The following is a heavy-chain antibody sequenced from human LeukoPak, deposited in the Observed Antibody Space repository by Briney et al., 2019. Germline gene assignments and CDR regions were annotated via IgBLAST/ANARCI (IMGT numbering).Heavy chain of an antibody. CDR2: MNPNSGNT. V-gene: IGHV1-8*03. CDR1: GYTFTSYD. CDR3: ARGRHFLTIFGVVTPPDFDY. Sequence: GASVKVSCKASGYTFTSYDINWVRQATGQGLEWMGWMNPNSGNTGYAQKFQGRVTITRNTSISTAYMELSSLRSEDTAVYYCARGRHFLTIFGVVTPPDFDYWGQGTLVTVSS. D-gene: IGHD3-3*01. J-gene: IGHJ4*02.